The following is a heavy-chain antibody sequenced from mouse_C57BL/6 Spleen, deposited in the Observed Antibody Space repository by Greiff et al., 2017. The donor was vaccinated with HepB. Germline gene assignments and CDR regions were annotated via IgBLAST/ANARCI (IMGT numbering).Heavy chain of an antibody. J-gene: IGHJ2*01. CDR3: ARERDYSDYYGSSYDFDY. CDR2: IYPGDGDT. V-gene: IGHV1-82*01. CDR1: GYAFSSSW. Sequence: VQLVESGPELVKPGASVKISCKASGYAFSSSWMNWVKQRPGKGLEWIGRIYPGDGDTNYNGKFKGKATLTADKSSSTAYMQLSSLTSEDSAVYFCARERDYSDYYGSSYDFDYWGQGTTLTVSS. D-gene: IGHD1-1*01.